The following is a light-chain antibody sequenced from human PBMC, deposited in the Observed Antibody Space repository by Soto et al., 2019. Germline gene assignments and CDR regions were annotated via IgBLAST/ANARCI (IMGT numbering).Light chain of an antibody. CDR1: QSVLHSDNKNY. CDR3: QQYGSSLYT. CDR2: WAS. J-gene: IGKJ2*01. V-gene: IGKV4-1*01. Sequence: DIVITQSPDALAVSLGERATINCKSSQSVLHSDNKNYLAWYQQKPGQPPKLLIYWASTRESGVPDRFSGSGSGTDFPLTISSLQAEDVAVYYCQQYGSSLYTFGQGTKLEIK.